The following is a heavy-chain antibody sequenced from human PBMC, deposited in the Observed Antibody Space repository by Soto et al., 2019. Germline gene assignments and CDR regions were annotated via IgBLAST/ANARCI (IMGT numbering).Heavy chain of an antibody. J-gene: IGHJ4*02. Sequence: PSETLSLTCSVSGGSISSSSYSWGWIRQPPGKGLEWIGTMYYSENTHYNPSLEGRVAISADTPNNQLSLRLSSVTASDTAVYYCARTLPNRQLFDSWSQGTLVTVSS. V-gene: IGHV4-39*01. CDR2: MYYSENT. CDR3: ARTLPNRQLFDS. CDR1: GGSISSSSYS. D-gene: IGHD1-1*01.